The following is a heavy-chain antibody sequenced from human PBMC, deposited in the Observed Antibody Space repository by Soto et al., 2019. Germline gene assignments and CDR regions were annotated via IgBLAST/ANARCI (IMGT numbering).Heavy chain of an antibody. CDR1: GGSISSGGYS. J-gene: IGHJ4*02. Sequence: QLQLQESVSGLVKPSQTLSLTCAVSGGSISSGGYSWSWIRQPPGKGLEWIGYLYHSGSTYYNPSLKSRVTISVDRSQNQVSQTLSSVTAADTAVYYCARGTVVTAFDSWGQGTLVTVSS. CDR2: LYHSGST. CDR3: ARGTVVTAFDS. D-gene: IGHD2-15*01. V-gene: IGHV4-30-2*01.